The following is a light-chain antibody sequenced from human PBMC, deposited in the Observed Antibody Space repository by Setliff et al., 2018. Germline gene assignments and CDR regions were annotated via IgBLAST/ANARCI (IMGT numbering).Light chain of an antibody. V-gene: IGLV2-14*03. Sequence: QSALPQPASVSGSPGQSITISCTGTDSDVGGFNLVSWYQQHPGKAPKFMIYDVSNRPSGVSNRFSGSKSGNTASLTISGLQAEDEADYYCCSYAGYSEVFGTGTKVTVL. CDR2: DVS. CDR3: CSYAGYSEV. CDR1: DSDVGGFNL. J-gene: IGLJ1*01.